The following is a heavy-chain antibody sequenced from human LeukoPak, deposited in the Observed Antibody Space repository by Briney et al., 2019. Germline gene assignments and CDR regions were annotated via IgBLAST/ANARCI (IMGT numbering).Heavy chain of an antibody. CDR2: INPNSGGT. CDR1: GYTFTVYY. V-gene: IGHV1-2*06. Sequence: ASVKVSCKASGYTFTVYYMHWVRQAPGQGLEWMGRINPNSGGTNYAQKFQGRVTMTRDTSISTAYMELSRLRSDDTAVCYCARSIAARRRDDYWGQGTLVTVSS. CDR3: ARSIAARRRDDY. D-gene: IGHD6-6*01. J-gene: IGHJ4*02.